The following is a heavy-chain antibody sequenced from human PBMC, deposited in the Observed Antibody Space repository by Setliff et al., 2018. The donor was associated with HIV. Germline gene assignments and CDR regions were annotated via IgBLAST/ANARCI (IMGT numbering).Heavy chain of an antibody. D-gene: IGHD2-15*01. Sequence: ASVKVSCTASGYTFTSYGVTWVRQAPGQGLEWMGWISVYNGNTNYAQKLQGRVTMTTDTSTSTAYMELRSLRSDDTAVYYCARVYCSGGSCFTFDYWGQGTLVTVAS. J-gene: IGHJ4*02. CDR1: GYTFTSYG. CDR3: ARVYCSGGSCFTFDY. V-gene: IGHV1-18*01. CDR2: ISVYNGNT.